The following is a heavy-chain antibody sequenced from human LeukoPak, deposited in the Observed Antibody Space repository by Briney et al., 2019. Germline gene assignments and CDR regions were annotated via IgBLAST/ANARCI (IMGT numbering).Heavy chain of an antibody. D-gene: IGHD3-10*01. Sequence: PGGSLRLSCAASGFTFSDHYMDWVRQAPGKGLEWVGRIRNKANTYITKYAESVKGRFTISRDDSKNSLFLQMNSLKAKDTAVYFCARVVDGDFDWFDYWGQGTLVTVSS. CDR2: IRNKANTYIT. CDR3: ARVVDGDFDWFDY. V-gene: IGHV3-72*01. J-gene: IGHJ5*01. CDR1: GFTFSDHY.